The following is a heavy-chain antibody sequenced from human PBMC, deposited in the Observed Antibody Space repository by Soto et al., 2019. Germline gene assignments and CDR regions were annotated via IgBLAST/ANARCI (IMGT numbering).Heavy chain of an antibody. J-gene: IGHJ4*02. CDR1: GGSISSGDYY. Sequence: KPSETLSLTCTVSGGSISSGDYYWSWIRQPPGKGLEWIGYIYYSGSTYYNPSLKSRVTISVDTSKNQFSLKLSSVTAADTAVYYCARRGGSYTHAGHPIDYWGQGTLVTVSS. CDR2: IYYSGST. D-gene: IGHD2-15*01. CDR3: ARRGGSYTHAGHPIDY. V-gene: IGHV4-30-4*01.